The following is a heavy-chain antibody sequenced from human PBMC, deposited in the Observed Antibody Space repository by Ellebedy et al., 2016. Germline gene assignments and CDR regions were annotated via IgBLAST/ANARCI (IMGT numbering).Heavy chain of an antibody. D-gene: IGHD2-21*02. CDR1: GYSISSGYY. Sequence: SETLSLXXTVSGYSISSGYYWGWIRQPPGKGLEWIGSIYHSGSTYYNPSLKSRVTISVDTSKNQFSLKLSSVTAADTAVYYCARGSGGLLRWFNPWGQGTLVTVSS. CDR3: ARGSGGLLRWFNP. V-gene: IGHV4-38-2*02. J-gene: IGHJ5*02. CDR2: IYHSGST.